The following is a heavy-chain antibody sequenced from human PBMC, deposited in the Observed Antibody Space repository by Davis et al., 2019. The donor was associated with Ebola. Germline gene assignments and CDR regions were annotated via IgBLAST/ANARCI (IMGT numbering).Heavy chain of an antibody. V-gene: IGHV4-4*02. CDR2: IYHSGST. CDR1: GGSISSSNW. D-gene: IGHD5-18*01. CDR3: ARGRAMATYGYYYGMDV. J-gene: IGHJ6*02. Sequence: MPSETLSLTCAVSGGSISSSNWWSWVRQPPGKGLEWIGEIYHSGSTNYNPSLKSRVTISVDKSKNQFSLKLSSVTAADTAVYYCARGRAMATYGYYYGMDVWGQGTTVTVSS.